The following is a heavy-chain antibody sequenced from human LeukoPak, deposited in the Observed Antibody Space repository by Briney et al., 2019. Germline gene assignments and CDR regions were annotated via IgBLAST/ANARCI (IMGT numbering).Heavy chain of an antibody. D-gene: IGHD5-18*01. CDR2: IYYSGST. J-gene: IGHJ5*02. V-gene: IGHV4-59*01. CDR3: AKGEEDTAMVTHWFDP. CDR1: GGSISSYY. Sequence: SETLSLTCTVSGGSISSYYRNWIRQPPGKGLEWIGYIYYSGSTKYNPSLKSRVTISVDTSKNQFSLKLSSVTAADTAVYYCAKGEEDTAMVTHWFDPWGQGTLVTVSS.